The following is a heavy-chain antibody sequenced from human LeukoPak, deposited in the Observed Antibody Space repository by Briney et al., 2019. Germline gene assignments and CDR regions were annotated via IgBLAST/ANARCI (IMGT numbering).Heavy chain of an antibody. Sequence: GGSLRLSCAASGFTFDDYAMHWVRQAPGRGLEWVSGISWNSGSIGYADSVKGRFTISRDNAKNSLYLQMNGLRAEDMALYYCAKDTGPAAAGTFDYWGQGTLVTVSS. J-gene: IGHJ4*02. CDR1: GFTFDDYA. D-gene: IGHD6-13*01. CDR2: ISWNSGSI. V-gene: IGHV3-9*03. CDR3: AKDTGPAAAGTFDY.